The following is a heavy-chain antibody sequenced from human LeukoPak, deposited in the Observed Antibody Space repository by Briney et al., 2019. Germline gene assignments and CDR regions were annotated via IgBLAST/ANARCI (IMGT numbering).Heavy chain of an antibody. V-gene: IGHV1-8*01. CDR3: ARGPYSSSWFGRGEGYFDY. D-gene: IGHD6-13*01. Sequence: ASVKVSCKASGYTFTSYDINWVRQATGQGLEWMGWMNPNSGNTGYAQKFQGRVTMTRNTSISTAYMELSSLRSEDTAVYYCARGPYSSSWFGRGEGYFDYWGQGTLVTVSS. CDR1: GYTFTSYD. CDR2: MNPNSGNT. J-gene: IGHJ4*02.